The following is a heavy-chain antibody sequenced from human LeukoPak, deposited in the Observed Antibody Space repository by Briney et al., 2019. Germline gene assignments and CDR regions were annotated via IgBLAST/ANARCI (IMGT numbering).Heavy chain of an antibody. V-gene: IGHV3-23*01. CDR3: AKPRYSSSSYNWFDP. CDR2: INGSGGST. D-gene: IGHD6-13*01. CDR1: GFTFSSYA. J-gene: IGHJ5*02. Sequence: GGSLRLSCAASGFTFSSYAMSWVRQAPGKGLEWVSAINGSGGSTYYADSVKGRFTISRDNSKNTLYLQMNSLRAEDTAVYYCAKPRYSSSSYNWFDPWGQGTLVTVSS.